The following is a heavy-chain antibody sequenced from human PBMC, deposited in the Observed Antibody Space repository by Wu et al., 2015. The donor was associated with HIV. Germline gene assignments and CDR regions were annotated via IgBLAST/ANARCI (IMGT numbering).Heavy chain of an antibody. J-gene: IGHJ4*02. V-gene: IGHV1-69*13. CDR1: GGTFSSYA. D-gene: IGHD3-22*01. Sequence: QVQLVQSGAEVKKPGSSVKVSCKASGGTFSSYAISWVRQAPGQGLEWMGRIIPIFGTANYAQKFQGRVTITADESTSTAYMELSSLRSEDTAVYYCARLHYDSSGYPYYFDYWGQGTLVTVSS. CDR3: ARLHYDSSGYPYYFDY. CDR2: IIPIFGTA.